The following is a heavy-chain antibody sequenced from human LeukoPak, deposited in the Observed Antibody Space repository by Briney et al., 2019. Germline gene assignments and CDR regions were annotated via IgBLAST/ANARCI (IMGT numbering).Heavy chain of an antibody. V-gene: IGHV1-69*06. Sequence: SVKVPCKASGGTFSSYAISWVRQAPGQGLEWMGGIIPIFGTANYAQKFQGRVTITADKSTSTAYMELSSLRSEDTAVYYCARHPRDSSGYYPSYYFDYWGQGTLVTVSS. D-gene: IGHD3-22*01. J-gene: IGHJ4*02. CDR2: IIPIFGTA. CDR3: ARHPRDSSGYYPSYYFDY. CDR1: GGTFSSYA.